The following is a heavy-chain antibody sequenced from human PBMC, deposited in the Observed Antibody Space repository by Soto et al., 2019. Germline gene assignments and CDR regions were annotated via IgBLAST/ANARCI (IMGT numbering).Heavy chain of an antibody. V-gene: IGHV4-31*03. CDR3: ARVSRDYYGSGSYYKVWSLGMDV. CDR1: GGSISSGGYY. J-gene: IGHJ6*02. CDR2: IYYSGST. Sequence: QVQLQESGPRLVKPSQTLSLTCTVSGGSISSGGYYWSWIRQHPGKGLEGIGYIYYSGSTYYNPSLQSRVNISVDTSKNQSSLKLSSVTAKDTAVYYCARVSRDYYGSGSYYKVWSLGMDVWGQGTTVTVSS. D-gene: IGHD3-10*01.